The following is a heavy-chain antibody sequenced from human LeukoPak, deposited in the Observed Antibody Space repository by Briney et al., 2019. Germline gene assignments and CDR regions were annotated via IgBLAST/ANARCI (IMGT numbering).Heavy chain of an antibody. CDR3: ARGPNSNWSGLDF. D-gene: IGHD6-6*01. Sequence: GGSLRLSCTASGFSFSGHWMHWARQLPGRGLVWVSRISPTGSTTSYADSVKGRFTVSRDNAKNTLYLQVNNLRAEDTAVYYCARGPNSNWSGLDFWGQGTLLTVSS. CDR1: GFSFSGHW. J-gene: IGHJ4*02. CDR2: ISPTGSTT. V-gene: IGHV3-74*01.